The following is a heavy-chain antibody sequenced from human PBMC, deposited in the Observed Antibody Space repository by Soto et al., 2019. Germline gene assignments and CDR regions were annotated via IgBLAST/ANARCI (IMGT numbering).Heavy chain of an antibody. J-gene: IGHJ4*02. CDR1: GGTFSSYT. CDR2: IIPSLGIA. CDR3: GSRLWPGQQLAFDY. Sequence: QVQLVQSGAEVKKPGSSVKVSCKASGGTFSSYTISWVRQAPGQGLEWMGRIIPSLGIANYAQNFQGRVTITADKSTSTAYMELISLRSEDTAVYYCGSRLWPGQQLAFDYWCQGTLVTVSS. V-gene: IGHV1-69*02. D-gene: IGHD6-13*01.